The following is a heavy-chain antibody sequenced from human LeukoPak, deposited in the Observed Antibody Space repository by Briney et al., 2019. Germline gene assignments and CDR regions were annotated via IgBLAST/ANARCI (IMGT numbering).Heavy chain of an antibody. CDR3: ARSDYDTWSGSSCYFDY. Sequence: SGPTLVNPTETLTLTCTVSGFSLSNPRMSVSWIRQPPGKALEWLAHIFSNDEKSYSTSLKSRLTISKDTSKRQVILTMTNMDPVDTATYYCARSDYDTWSGSSCYFDYWGQGTLVTVSS. J-gene: IGHJ4*02. V-gene: IGHV2-26*01. CDR1: GFSLSNPRMS. CDR2: IFSNDEK. D-gene: IGHD3-3*01.